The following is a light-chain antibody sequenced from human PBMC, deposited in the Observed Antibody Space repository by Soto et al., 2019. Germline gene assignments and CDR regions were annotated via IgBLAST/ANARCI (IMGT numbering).Light chain of an antibody. Sequence: IVMTQAPDSLAVSLGETATINCKSSQSILYSSKNKTYLAWYQQKPVQPPKLLIYWASTRESGVPDRFSGSVSGTDFTLTSSKLQAEDVAGYYCHQYCSTYVLTFGGGTEVEIE. V-gene: IGKV4-1*01. CDR2: WAS. J-gene: IGKJ4*01. CDR1: QSILYSSKNKTY. CDR3: HQYCSTYVLT.